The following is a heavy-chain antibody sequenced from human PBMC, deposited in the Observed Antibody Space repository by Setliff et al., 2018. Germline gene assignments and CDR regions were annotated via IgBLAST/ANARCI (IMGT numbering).Heavy chain of an antibody. J-gene: IGHJ1*01. CDR1: GYTFSVYV. D-gene: IGHD2-15*01. Sequence: ASVKVSCKASGYTFSVYVMHWVRQGPGQSPEWMGWIHVGNGNTKYSESFQGRVTITRDKSATTAYMELSSLKSDDTAVYYCATSPNYCNSGSRHQYFHHWGQGTLVTVSS. CDR2: IHVGNGNT. V-gene: IGHV1-3*01. CDR3: ATSPNYCNSGSRHQYFHH.